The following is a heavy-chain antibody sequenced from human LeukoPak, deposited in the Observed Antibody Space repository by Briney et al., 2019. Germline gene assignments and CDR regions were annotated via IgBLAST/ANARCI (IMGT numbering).Heavy chain of an antibody. CDR3: AKGQGSGSYPLDY. CDR2: ISATAT. D-gene: IGHD3-16*02. CDR1: GFTFSSYA. V-gene: IGHV3-23*01. Sequence: GGSLRLSCAASGFTFSSYAMSWVRQAPGKGLEWVSLISATATYYADSVKGRFTISRDISRNTLYLQMNSLRADDTAVYCCAKGQGSGSYPLDYWGQGTLVTVSS. J-gene: IGHJ4*02.